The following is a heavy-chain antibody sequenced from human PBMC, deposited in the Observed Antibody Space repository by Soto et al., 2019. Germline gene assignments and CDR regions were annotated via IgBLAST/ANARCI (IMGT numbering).Heavy chain of an antibody. D-gene: IGHD6-13*01. Sequence: ASVKVSCKASGYTFTSYGISWVRQAPGQGLEWMGWISAYNGNTNYAQKLQGRVTMTTDTSTSTAYMELRSLRSDDTAVYYCARVTSSSSPYYYYGVDVWGQGTTVTVSS. CDR3: ARVTSSSSPYYYYGVDV. V-gene: IGHV1-18*01. CDR1: GYTFTSYG. CDR2: ISAYNGNT. J-gene: IGHJ6*02.